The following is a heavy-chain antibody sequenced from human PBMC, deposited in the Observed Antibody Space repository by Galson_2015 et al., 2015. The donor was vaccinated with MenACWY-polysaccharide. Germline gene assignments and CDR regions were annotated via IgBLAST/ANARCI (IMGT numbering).Heavy chain of an antibody. D-gene: IGHD6-19*01. V-gene: IGHV1-69*13. CDR3: AREKVAGEDAFDI. CDR1: GGTFSSYA. Sequence: SVKVSCKASGGTFSSYAISWVRQAPGQGLEWMGGIIPIFGTANYAQKFQGRVTITADESTSTAYMELSSLRSEDTAVYYCAREKVAGEDAFDIWGQGTMVTVSS. CDR2: IIPIFGTA. J-gene: IGHJ3*02.